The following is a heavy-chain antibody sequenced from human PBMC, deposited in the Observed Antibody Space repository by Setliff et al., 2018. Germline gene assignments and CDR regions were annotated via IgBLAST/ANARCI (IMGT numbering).Heavy chain of an antibody. V-gene: IGHV4-34*01. CDR2: IYKGGST. D-gene: IGHD2-21*01. CDR1: GDSFSDYY. Sequence: PSETLSLTCAVYGDSFSDYYWGWVRQPPGKGLEWIGDIYKGGSTYYNPSLRSRVSMSLDTSKRQVSLNLNSVTAADTGVYYCATRTFAVIPHSGLGLDYFYGMDVWGRGTTVTVSS. J-gene: IGHJ6*02. CDR3: ATRTFAVIPHSGLGLDYFYGMDV.